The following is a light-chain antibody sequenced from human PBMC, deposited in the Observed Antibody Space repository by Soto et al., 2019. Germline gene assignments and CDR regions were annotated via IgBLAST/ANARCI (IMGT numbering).Light chain of an antibody. CDR2: GAS. V-gene: IGKV3-20*01. CDR3: QQYGSSPTT. CDR1: QSVSTNY. Sequence: DIVLTQSPGTLSLSPGERATLSCRASQSVSTNYLAWYQQKPGQAPRLLIFGASSRATGIPDRFIGSGSGTDFTLTISRLEPEDFAVYYCQQYGSSPTTFGQGTKVEIK. J-gene: IGKJ1*01.